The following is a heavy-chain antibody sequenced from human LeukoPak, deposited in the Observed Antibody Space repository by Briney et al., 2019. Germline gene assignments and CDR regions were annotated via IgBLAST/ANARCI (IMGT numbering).Heavy chain of an antibody. CDR2: NYPGDYGT. CDR3: ANKSGYDYPFDY. CDR1: GYSFNNYW. D-gene: IGHD5-12*01. J-gene: IGHJ4*02. Sequence: GESLKISFKGSGYSFNNYWIGLVRQMSGKGPGWMGHNYPGDYGTRYSPSFQGQVTISAHKSISTAYLQWSRLKASDTAMYYCANKSGYDYPFDYWGQGTLVTVSS. V-gene: IGHV5-51*01.